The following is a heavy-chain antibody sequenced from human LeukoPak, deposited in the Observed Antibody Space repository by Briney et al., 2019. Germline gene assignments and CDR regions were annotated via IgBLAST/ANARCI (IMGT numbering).Heavy chain of an antibody. CDR3: ARRKVTMVRGTRYYYMDV. J-gene: IGHJ6*03. V-gene: IGHV1-69*05. Sequence: LVKVSCKASGGTFSSYAISWVRQAPGQGLEWMGGIIPIFGTANYAQKFQGRVTITTDESTSTAYMELSSLRSEDTAVYYCARRKVTMVRGTRYYYMDVWGKGTTVTVSS. D-gene: IGHD3-10*01. CDR2: IIPIFGTA. CDR1: GGTFSSYA.